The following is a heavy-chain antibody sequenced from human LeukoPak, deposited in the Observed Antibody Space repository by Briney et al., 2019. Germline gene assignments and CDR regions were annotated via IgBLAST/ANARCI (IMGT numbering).Heavy chain of an antibody. Sequence: ASVKVSCKASGYTFTSYAMHWVRQAPGQRLEWMGWINAGNGNTKYSQKFQGRVTITRDTSASTAYMELSSLRSEDTAVYYCARSWKLTGIAVAGTLVYWGQGTLVTVSS. CDR3: ARSWKLTGIAVAGTLVY. J-gene: IGHJ4*02. CDR1: GYTFTSYA. V-gene: IGHV1-3*01. CDR2: INAGNGNT. D-gene: IGHD6-19*01.